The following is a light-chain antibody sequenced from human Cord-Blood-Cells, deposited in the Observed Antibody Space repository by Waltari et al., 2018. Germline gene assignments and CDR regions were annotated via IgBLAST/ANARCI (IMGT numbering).Light chain of an antibody. CDR3: CSYAGSYTWV. CDR1: SRAVGGYNY. J-gene: IGLJ3*02. CDR2: DVS. Sequence: QPALTQPRSVAGSPGQSVTLSCTGTSRAVGGYNYVSWYQQHPGKAPKLMIYDVSKRPSGVPDRFSGSKSGNTASLTISGLQAEDEADYYCCSYAGSYTWVFGGGTKLTVL. V-gene: IGLV2-11*01.